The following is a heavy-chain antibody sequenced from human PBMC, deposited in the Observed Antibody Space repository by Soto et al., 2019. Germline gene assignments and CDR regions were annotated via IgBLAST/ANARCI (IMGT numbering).Heavy chain of an antibody. CDR3: AKGKSSSGWLLDF. V-gene: IGHV3-23*01. Sequence: GGSLRLSCAASGFTFSTYTMSWVRQAPGKGLEWVSGIGGSGASTYNADSVKGRFTISRDNSKNTPYLQMNRLRADDTAVYYCAKGKSSSGWLLDFWGQGTLVTVSS. J-gene: IGHJ4*02. CDR2: IGGSGAST. D-gene: IGHD6-19*01. CDR1: GFTFSTYT.